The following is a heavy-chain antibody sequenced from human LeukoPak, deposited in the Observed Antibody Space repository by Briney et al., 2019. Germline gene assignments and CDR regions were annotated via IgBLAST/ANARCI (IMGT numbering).Heavy chain of an antibody. D-gene: IGHD1-26*01. CDR1: GYTFTGYY. CDR2: FDPEDGET. Sequence: RWASVKVSCKASGYTFTGYYMHWVRQAPGKGLEWMGGFDPEDGETIYAQKFQGRVTMTEDTSTDTAYMELSSLRSEDTAVYYCATRWELLGGWFDPWGQGTLVTVSS. CDR3: ATRWELLGGWFDP. J-gene: IGHJ5*02. V-gene: IGHV1-24*01.